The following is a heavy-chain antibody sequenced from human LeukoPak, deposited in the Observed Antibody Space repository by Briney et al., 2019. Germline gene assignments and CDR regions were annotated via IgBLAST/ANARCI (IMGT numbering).Heavy chain of an antibody. Sequence: GASVKVSCKASGYTFTSYYMDWVRQAPGQGPEWMGWINPNTGDTNYAPKFRGRVSMTRDESVSTAYMELSGLTSDDTAVFYCARVRRLMQTFDVWGQGTMVTVSS. D-gene: IGHD4/OR15-4a*01. J-gene: IGHJ3*01. CDR2: INPNTGDT. CDR1: GYTFTSYY. V-gene: IGHV1-2*02. CDR3: ARVRRLMQTFDV.